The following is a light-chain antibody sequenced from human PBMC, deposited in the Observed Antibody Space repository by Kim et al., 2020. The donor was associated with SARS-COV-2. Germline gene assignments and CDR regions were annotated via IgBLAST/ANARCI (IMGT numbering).Light chain of an antibody. V-gene: IGLV3-21*03. CDR2: DDI. CDR1: IIGSKS. J-gene: IGLJ2*01. CDR3: QVWDSSSDHVV. Sequence: SYELTQPPSVSVAPGKTARITCGGNIIGSKSVHWHQQKPGQAPVLVVYDDIDRPSGIPERFSGSNSGNTATLTISRVEAGDEADYYCQVWDSSSDHVVFGGGTQLTVL.